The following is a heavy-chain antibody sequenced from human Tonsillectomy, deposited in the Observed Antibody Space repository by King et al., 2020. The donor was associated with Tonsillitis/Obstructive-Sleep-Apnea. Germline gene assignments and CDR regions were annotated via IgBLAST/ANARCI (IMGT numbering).Heavy chain of an antibody. CDR3: ARDRLFGVVGDGYYYYYGMDV. Sequence: VQLVESGGGVVQPGRSLRLSCAASGFTFSSYAMHWVRQAPGKGLEWVAVISYDGSNKYYADSVKGRFTISRDNSKNTLYLQMNSLRAEDTAVYYCARDRLFGVVGDGYYYYYGMDVWGQGTSVTVSS. J-gene: IGHJ6*02. CDR1: GFTFSSYA. V-gene: IGHV3-30*04. D-gene: IGHD3-3*01. CDR2: ISYDGSNK.